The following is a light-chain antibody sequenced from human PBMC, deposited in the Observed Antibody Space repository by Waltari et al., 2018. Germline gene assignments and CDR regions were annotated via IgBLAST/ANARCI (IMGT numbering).Light chain of an antibody. Sequence: DIVLTQSPDSLTVSRGERATIYCKSSKRLFNRPNNNNYLAWYQQKPGQPPKLLTYWPSTRESGFPARFSGGGSGTDFTRTFTNVQADDVALYYCQHYYTPPYTFGQGTRLEIK. CDR3: QHYYTPPYT. J-gene: IGKJ2*01. CDR1: KRLFNRPNNNNY. CDR2: WPS. V-gene: IGKV4-1*01.